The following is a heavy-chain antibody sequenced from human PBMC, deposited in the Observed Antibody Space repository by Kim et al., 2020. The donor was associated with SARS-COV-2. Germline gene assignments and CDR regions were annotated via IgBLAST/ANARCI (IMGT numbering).Heavy chain of an antibody. D-gene: IGHD3-16*01. V-gene: IGHV1-18*01. Sequence: ASVKVSCKTSGDTSSTSGFSWVRQAPGQGLEWMGWTNSKKGDTNYVQKFQDRVNMTKDSSTNAAYMELRSLKADDTAVYYCVRGTWGGVNDYWGQGTLVTVSS. CDR3: VRGTWGGVNDY. CDR2: TNSKKGDT. CDR1: GDTSSTSG. J-gene: IGHJ4*02.